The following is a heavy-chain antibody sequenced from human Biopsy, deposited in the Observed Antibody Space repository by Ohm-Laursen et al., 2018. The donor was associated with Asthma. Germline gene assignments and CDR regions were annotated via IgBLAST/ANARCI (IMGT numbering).Heavy chain of an antibody. D-gene: IGHD1-20*01. CDR1: RFTYE. CDR3: ARDLRSDNWNPWGMDV. CDR2: ISYDGTNK. J-gene: IGHJ6*02. Sequence: SLRLSCTAASRFTYEMHRVRQAPGKGLEWVAVISYDGTNKDYADSVKGRFTFSRDNSQNTLSLEMNSLRVEDTAVYYCARDLRSDNWNPWGMDVWGLGTTVTVAS. V-gene: IGHV3-30*03.